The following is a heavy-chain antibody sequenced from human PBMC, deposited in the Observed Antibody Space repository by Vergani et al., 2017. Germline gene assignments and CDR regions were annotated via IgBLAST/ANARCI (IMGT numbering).Heavy chain of an antibody. CDR3: ARDVRYCSGGSCYYFDY. CDR2: FDPEDGET. J-gene: IGHJ4*02. CDR1: GYTLTELS. V-gene: IGHV1-24*01. D-gene: IGHD2-15*01. Sequence: QVQLVQSGAEVKKPGASVKVSCKVSGYTLTELSMHWVRQAPGKGLEWMGGFDPEDGETIYAQKFQGRVTMTRDTSISTAYMELSRLRSDDTAVYYCARDVRYCSGGSCYYFDYWGQGTLVTVSS.